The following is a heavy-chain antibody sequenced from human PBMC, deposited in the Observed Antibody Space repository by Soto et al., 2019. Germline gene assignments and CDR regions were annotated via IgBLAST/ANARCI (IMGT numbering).Heavy chain of an antibody. D-gene: IGHD1-1*01. CDR1: GYTFTSYG. V-gene: IGHV1-18*01. CDR3: ARAGYNWNDGLDYYYGMDV. Sequence: GASVKVSCKASGYTFTSYGISWVRQAPGQGLEWMGWISAYNGNTDYAQKLQGRVTMTTDTSTSTAYMELRSLRSDDTAVYYCARAGYNWNDGLDYYYGMDVWGQGTTVTVSS. CDR2: ISAYNGNT. J-gene: IGHJ6*02.